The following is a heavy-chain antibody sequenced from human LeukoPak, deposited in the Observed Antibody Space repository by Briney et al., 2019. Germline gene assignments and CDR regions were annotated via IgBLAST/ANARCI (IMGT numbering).Heavy chain of an antibody. CDR1: GVSVSSFY. V-gene: IGHV4-4*07. CDR2: IYATGNT. Sequence: KTSETLSLTCTVSGVSVSSFYWTWIRQPAGKGLEWIGRIYATGNTNFNPSLKSRVTMSIDTSKNQFSLKLSSVTAADTAVYYCARGDYDDSTRGLDYWGQGTLVTVSS. D-gene: IGHD4-17*01. J-gene: IGHJ4*02. CDR3: ARGDYDDSTRGLDY.